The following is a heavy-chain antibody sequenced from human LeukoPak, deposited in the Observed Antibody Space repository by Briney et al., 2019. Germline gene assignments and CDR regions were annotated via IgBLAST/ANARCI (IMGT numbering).Heavy chain of an antibody. D-gene: IGHD1-26*01. J-gene: IGHJ4*02. V-gene: IGHV3-30*18. CDR1: GFTFSSYG. Sequence: PGGSLRLSCAASGFTFSSYGMHWVRQAPGRGLEWVAVIAYDGSNKYYADSVKGRFTISRDNSKNTLFLQMNSLRAEDTALYYCAKDWWEPVNWGQGTLVTVSS. CDR2: IAYDGSNK. CDR3: AKDWWEPVN.